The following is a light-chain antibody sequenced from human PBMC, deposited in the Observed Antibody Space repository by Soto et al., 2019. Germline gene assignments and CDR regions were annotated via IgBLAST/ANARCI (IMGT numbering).Light chain of an antibody. CDR3: KSYAGSNTYV. V-gene: IGLV2-11*01. CDR1: SSDVGTYNY. Sequence: QSVLAQPRSVSASPGQSVTISCTGTSSDVGTYNYVSWYQQHPGKAPKLMIEDVSKRPSGVPDRFSGSKSGNTASLTVSGLQAADEADYFCKSYAGSNTYVFGSGTKVTVL. CDR2: DVS. J-gene: IGLJ1*01.